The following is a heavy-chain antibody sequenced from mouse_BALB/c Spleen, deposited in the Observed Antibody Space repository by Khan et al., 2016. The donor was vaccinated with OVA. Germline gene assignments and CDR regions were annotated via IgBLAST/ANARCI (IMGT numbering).Heavy chain of an antibody. CDR1: GFTFNTYA. J-gene: IGHJ4*01. CDR3: VRPYGDYGYYAMDY. D-gene: IGHD2-13*01. CDR2: IRSKSNNYAT. Sequence: EVQLVASGGGLVQPKGSLKLSCAASGFTFNTYAMNWVRQAPGNGLEWVARIRSKSNNYATYYADSVKDRFTISRDDSQSMLYLQMNNLKTEDTAMYYCVRPYGDYGYYAMDYWGQGTSVTVSS. V-gene: IGHV10-1*02.